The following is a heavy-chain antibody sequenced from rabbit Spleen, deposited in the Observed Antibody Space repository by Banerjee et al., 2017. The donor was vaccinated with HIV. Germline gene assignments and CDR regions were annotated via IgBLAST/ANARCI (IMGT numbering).Heavy chain of an antibody. CDR3: GRGNYDVLFNL. V-gene: IGHV1S40*01. Sequence: QSLEESGGDLVQPEGSLTLTCKVSGFDFSSNVMCWVRQAPGKGLEWIACIIPGNSGSTWYASWAKGRFTISKTSSTTVTLQLNSLTAADTATYFCGRGNYDVLFNLWGQGTLVTVS. J-gene: IGHJ4*01. CDR2: IIPGNSGST. D-gene: IGHD3-3*01. CDR1: GFDFSSNV.